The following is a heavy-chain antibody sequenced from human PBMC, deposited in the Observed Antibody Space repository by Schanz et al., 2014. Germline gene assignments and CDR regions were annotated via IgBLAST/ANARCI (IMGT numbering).Heavy chain of an antibody. V-gene: IGHV3-30*03. D-gene: IGHD5-12*01. Sequence: VQLVESGGGLIQPGGSLRLSCAASGFTFSSYGMHWVRQAPGKGLEWVALISYDGSNKHYADSVKGRFTISRDNSKKTLYVQMNSLRAEDTAVYYCARDRPSGYALDFWGQGTLVTVSS. J-gene: IGHJ4*02. CDR1: GFTFSSYG. CDR3: ARDRPSGYALDF. CDR2: ISYDGSNK.